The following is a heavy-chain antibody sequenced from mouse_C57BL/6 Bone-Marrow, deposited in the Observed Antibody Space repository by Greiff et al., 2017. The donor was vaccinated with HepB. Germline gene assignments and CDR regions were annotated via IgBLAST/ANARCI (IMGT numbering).Heavy chain of an antibody. CDR3: ARHPYYYYGSSPYAMDY. D-gene: IGHD1-1*01. J-gene: IGHJ4*01. CDR1: GFTFSSYG. V-gene: IGHV5-6*01. Sequence: EVMLVESGGDLVKPGGSLKLSCAASGFTFSSYGMSWVRQTPDKRLEWVATISSGGSYTYYPDSVKGRFTISRDNAKNTLYLQMSSLKSEDTAMYYCARHPYYYYGSSPYAMDYWGQGTSVTVSS. CDR2: ISSGGSYT.